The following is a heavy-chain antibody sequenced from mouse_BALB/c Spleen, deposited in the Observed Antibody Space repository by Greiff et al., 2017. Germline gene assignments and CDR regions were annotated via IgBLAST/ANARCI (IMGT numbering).Heavy chain of an antibody. Sequence: VQVVESGPGLVAPSQSLSITCTVSGFSLTGYGVNWVRQPPGKGLEWLGMIWGDGSTDYNSALKSRLSISKDNSKSQVFLKMNSLQTDDTARYYCARGDYYYGSSCGFDYWGQGTTLTVSS. CDR3: ARGDYYYGSSCGFDY. V-gene: IGHV2-6-7*01. CDR2: IWGDGST. D-gene: IGHD1-1*01. CDR1: GFSLTGYG. J-gene: IGHJ2*01.